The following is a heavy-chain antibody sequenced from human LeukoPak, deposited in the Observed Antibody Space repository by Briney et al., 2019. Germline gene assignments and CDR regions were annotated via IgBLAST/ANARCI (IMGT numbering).Heavy chain of an antibody. CDR1: GFSFSTYT. CDR3: AGGGGYLIDY. J-gene: IGHJ4*02. V-gene: IGHV3-21*01. D-gene: IGHD3-22*01. CDR2: ITSRRTSI. Sequence: GGSLRLSCAASGFSFSTYTMNWVRQARGKGLEWVSSITSRRTSIFYADSVKGRFTISRDDAKNSLYLQMNSLRAEDTAVYYCAGGGGYLIDYWGQGTLVTVSS.